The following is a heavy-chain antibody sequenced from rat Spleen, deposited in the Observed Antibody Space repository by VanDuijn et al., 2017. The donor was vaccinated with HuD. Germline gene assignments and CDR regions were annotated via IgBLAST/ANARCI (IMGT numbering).Heavy chain of an antibody. CDR3: AREGEQFYFDY. CDR2: MWSGGTT. V-gene: IGHV2-45*01. CDR1: GFSLTSYI. J-gene: IGHJ2*01. D-gene: IGHD1-1*01. Sequence: QVQLMESGPGLVQPSETLSLTCTVSGFSLTSYIVHWVRQPPGKGLEWMGVMWSGGTTDYNSALKSRLSISRDTSKNQVFLKMNSLQSEDTTTYYCAREGEQFYFDYWGQGVMVTVSS.